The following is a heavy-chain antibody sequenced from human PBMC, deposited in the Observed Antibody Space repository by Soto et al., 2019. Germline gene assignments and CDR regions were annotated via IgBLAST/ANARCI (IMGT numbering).Heavy chain of an antibody. CDR2: IYYSGST. V-gene: IGHV4-39*01. J-gene: IGHJ6*03. CDR1: GGSISSSSYY. D-gene: IGHD4-17*01. CDR3: ARPYGDPNALDYYYYYMDV. Sequence: SETLSLTCTVSGGSISSSSYYWGWIRQPPGKGLEWIGSIYYSGSTYYNPSLKSRVTISVDTSKNQFSLKLSSVTAADTAVYYCARPYGDPNALDYYYYYMDVWGKGTTVTXSS.